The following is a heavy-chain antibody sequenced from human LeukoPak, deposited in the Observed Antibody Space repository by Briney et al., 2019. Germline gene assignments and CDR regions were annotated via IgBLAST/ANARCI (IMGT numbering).Heavy chain of an antibody. CDR2: ISSEGGST. V-gene: IGHV3-74*01. Sequence: SGTSLRLPCAASGFTFSSYWMHWVRQAPGMGLVWVSRISSEGGSTSYADSVKGRFTISRDNAKNTLYLQMNSLRAEDTAVYYCTRLYDYVWGTNLHGDVWGQGTTVTVSS. J-gene: IGHJ6*02. CDR1: GFTFSSYW. CDR3: TRLYDYVWGTNLHGDV. D-gene: IGHD3-16*01.